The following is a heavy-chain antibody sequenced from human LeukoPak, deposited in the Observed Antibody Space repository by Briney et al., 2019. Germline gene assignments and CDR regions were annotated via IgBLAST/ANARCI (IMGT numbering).Heavy chain of an antibody. CDR1: GYTFTSYY. CDR3: AREGVGLAYCGGDCSDWFDP. CDR2: INPSGGST. V-gene: IGHV1-46*01. Sequence: ASVKVSCKAAGYTFTSYYMPWVRQAPGQGLEWMGIINPSGGSTSYAQKFQGRVTMTRDTSTSTVYMELSSLRSEDTAVYYCAREGVGLAYCGGDCSDWFDPWGQGTLVTVSS. D-gene: IGHD2-21*02. J-gene: IGHJ5*02.